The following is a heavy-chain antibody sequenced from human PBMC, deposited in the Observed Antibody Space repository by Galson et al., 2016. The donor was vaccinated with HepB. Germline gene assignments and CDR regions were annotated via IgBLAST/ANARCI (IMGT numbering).Heavy chain of an antibody. CDR3: MRCVHTSGYCDVFDI. D-gene: IGHD6-25*01. CDR1: GLPFSNTI. Sequence: SLRLSCAVSGLPFSNTIIHWARQTPGGGLQWVSDMSFDGSKYYVESLKGRLFISRDASSNTVYLQMDSLTADDTAVYYCMRCVHTSGYCDVFDIWGQGTMVTVSA. J-gene: IGHJ3*02. V-gene: IGHV3-30*04. CDR2: MSFDGSK.